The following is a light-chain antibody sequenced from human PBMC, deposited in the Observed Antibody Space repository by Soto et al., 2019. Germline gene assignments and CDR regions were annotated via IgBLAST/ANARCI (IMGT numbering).Light chain of an antibody. Sequence: QAVVTQEPSISVSPGGTVTLTCGLNSGSVSTSDYPSWYQQTPGQAPRTLIYGTATRSSGVPDRFSGSIVGNKAALTITGAQAEDEYDYYCVLYITSGLRVFGGGTKVTVL. CDR2: GTA. CDR3: VLYITSGLRV. V-gene: IGLV8-61*01. CDR1: SGSVSTSDY. J-gene: IGLJ3*02.